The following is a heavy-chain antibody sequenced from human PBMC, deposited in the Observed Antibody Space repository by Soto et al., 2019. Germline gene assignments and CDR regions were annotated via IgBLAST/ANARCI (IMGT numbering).Heavy chain of an antibody. V-gene: IGHV3-7*03. CDR2: IKGDGSQT. CDR1: GFTCSFYG. Sequence: GGSLRLSCAAPGFTCSFYGMNWVRQTPGKGLEWAAKIKGDGSQTVYMDSMKGRFTISRDDAKKSLYLQMNSRRVEDTAVYYCARGFETDHTVPADLWGQGALVTVSS. D-gene: IGHD4-17*01. J-gene: IGHJ5*02. CDR3: ARGFETDHTVPADL.